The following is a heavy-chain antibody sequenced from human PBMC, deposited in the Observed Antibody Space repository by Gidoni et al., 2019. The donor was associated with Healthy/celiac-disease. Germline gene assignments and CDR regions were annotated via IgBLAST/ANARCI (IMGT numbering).Heavy chain of an antibody. V-gene: IGHV3-30*02. CDR2: IRYDGSNK. D-gene: IGHD1-26*01. CDR1: GFTFSSYG. CDR3: ASPDSGSYLDAFDI. Sequence: QVQLVESGGGVVQPGGSLRLSCAASGFTFSSYGMHWVRQAPGKGLEWVAFIRYDGSNKYYADSVKGRVTISRDNSKNTLYLQMNSLRAEDTAVYYCASPDSGSYLDAFDIWGQGTMVTVSS. J-gene: IGHJ3*02.